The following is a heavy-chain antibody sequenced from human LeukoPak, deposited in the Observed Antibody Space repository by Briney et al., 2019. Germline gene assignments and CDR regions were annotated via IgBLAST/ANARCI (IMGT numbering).Heavy chain of an antibody. CDR1: GFTFSSYW. CDR3: ATLIRRWYYFDY. CDR2: INSDGSST. Sequence: GGSLRLSCAASGFTFSSYWMHWVRQAPGKGLVWVSRINSDGSSTSYADSVKGRFTISRDNAKNTLYLQMNSLRAEDTAVYYGATLIRRWYYFDYWGQGTLVTVSS. V-gene: IGHV3-74*01. J-gene: IGHJ4*02. D-gene: IGHD6-13*01.